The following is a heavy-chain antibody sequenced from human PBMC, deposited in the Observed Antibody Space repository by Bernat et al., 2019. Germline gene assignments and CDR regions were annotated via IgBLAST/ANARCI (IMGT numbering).Heavy chain of an antibody. CDR2: IWRDGNND. CDR1: GFIFSTYG. V-gene: IGHV3-33*01. CDR3: AGPTRNWYFEI. D-gene: IGHD5-12*01. J-gene: IGHJ2*01. Sequence: QVQLEESGGGVVQPGGSLRLSCAASGFIFSTYGMHWVCQAPGKALAWVAVIWRDGNNDNYADSVGGRFTISRDNSRSTLYLQMNSLRAEDTAVYYGAGPTRNWYFEIWGRGTLVIVSS.